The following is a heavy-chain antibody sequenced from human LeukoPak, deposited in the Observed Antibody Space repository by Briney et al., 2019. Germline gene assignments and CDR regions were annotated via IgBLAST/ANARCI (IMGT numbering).Heavy chain of an antibody. J-gene: IGHJ4*02. CDR3: ARVGDNYDSSGYFGS. CDR1: GGSISSYY. D-gene: IGHD3-22*01. CDR2: IYYSGST. V-gene: IGHV4-59*01. Sequence: PETLSLTCTVSGGSISSYYWSWIRQPPGKGLEWIGYIYYSGSTNYNPSLKSRVTTSVDTSKNQFSLKLSSVTAADTAVYYCARVGDNYDSSGYFGSWGQGTLVTVSS.